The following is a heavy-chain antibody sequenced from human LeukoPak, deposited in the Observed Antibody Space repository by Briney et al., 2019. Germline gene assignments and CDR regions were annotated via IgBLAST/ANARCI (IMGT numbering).Heavy chain of an antibody. D-gene: IGHD3-22*01. J-gene: IGHJ4*02. V-gene: IGHV3-23*01. CDR3: AKSGRVFDTSGYYWFPN. CDR2: ISGSGGST. Sequence: GGSLRLSCAASGFTFSSYAMSWVRQAPGKGLEWVSAISGSGGSTYYADSVKGRFTISRDNSKNTLYLQMNSLRAEDTAVYYCAKSGRVFDTSGYYWFPNWGQGILVTVSS. CDR1: GFTFSSYA.